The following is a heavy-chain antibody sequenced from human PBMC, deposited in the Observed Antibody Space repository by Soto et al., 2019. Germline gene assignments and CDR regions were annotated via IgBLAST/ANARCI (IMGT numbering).Heavy chain of an antibody. CDR3: ARVAVAGELIYYCYYGMDV. V-gene: IGHV1-69*01. D-gene: IGHD6-19*01. CDR1: GGTFSSYA. CDR2: IIPIFGTA. Sequence: QVQLVQSGAEVKKPGSSVKVSCKASGGTFSSYAISWVRQAPGQGLEWMGGIIPIFGTANYAQKFQGRVTITADESTSTAYMELSSLRSEDTAVYYCARVAVAGELIYYCYYGMDVWGQGTTVTVSS. J-gene: IGHJ6*02.